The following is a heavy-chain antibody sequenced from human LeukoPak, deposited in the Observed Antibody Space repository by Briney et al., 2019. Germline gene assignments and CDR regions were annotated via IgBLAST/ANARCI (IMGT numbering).Heavy chain of an antibody. D-gene: IGHD6-13*01. CDR3: ARPRGSSWFFDY. V-gene: IGHV3-7*01. CDR2: IKQDGSEK. CDR1: GFTFSSYW. Sequence: GGSLRLSCAASGFTFSSYWMSWVRQAPGKGLGWVANIKQDGSEKYYVDSVKGRFTISRDNSKNTLYLQMNSLRAEDTAVYYCARPRGSSWFFDYWGQGTLVTVSS. J-gene: IGHJ4*02.